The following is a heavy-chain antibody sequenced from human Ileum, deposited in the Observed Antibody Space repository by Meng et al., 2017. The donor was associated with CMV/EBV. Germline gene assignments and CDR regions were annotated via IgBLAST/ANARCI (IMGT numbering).Heavy chain of an antibody. J-gene: IGHJ2*01. D-gene: IGHD2-15*01. V-gene: IGHV4-4*07. CDR1: PGPLATYS. CDR2: ILVSGSI. CDR3: ARDYCNGGSCYRFFDL. Sequence: VQLQGSGPGLGKPSGTLSLTCPGSPGPLATYSLIGTRQPAGKGLAWLGRILVSGSITYNPSLESRLTMSVESSNYTFYLRLTSVTAADTAVYYCARDYCNGGSCYRFFDLWRRGTLVTVSS.